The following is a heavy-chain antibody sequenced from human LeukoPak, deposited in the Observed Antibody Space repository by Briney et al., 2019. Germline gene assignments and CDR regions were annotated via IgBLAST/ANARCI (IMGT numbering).Heavy chain of an antibody. CDR3: ARDPIIAVAGTDY. CDR1: GGSISSSSYY. V-gene: IGHV4-39*02. Sequence: SETLSLTCTVSGGSISSSSYYWGWIRQPPGTGLEWIGSIYYSGSTYYNPSLKSRVTISVDTSKNQFSLKLSSVTAADTAVYYCARDPIIAVAGTDYWGQGTLVTVSS. CDR2: IYYSGST. J-gene: IGHJ4*02. D-gene: IGHD6-19*01.